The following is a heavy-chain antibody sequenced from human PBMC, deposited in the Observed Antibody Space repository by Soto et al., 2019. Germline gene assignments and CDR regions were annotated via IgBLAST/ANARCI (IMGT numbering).Heavy chain of an antibody. CDR3: ARESFSVVRRYYYCGMDV. CDR2: IIPIFGTA. CDR1: GGTFSSYA. V-gene: IGHV1-69*01. J-gene: IGHJ6*02. Sequence: QVQLVQSGAEVKKPGSSVKVSCKASGGTFSSYAISWVRQAPGQGLEWMGGIIPIFGTANYAQKFQGRVTITGAESKSTASMELSRLSSEDTAVDYCARESFSVVRRYYYCGMDVWGQGTPVTVSS. D-gene: IGHD2-21*01.